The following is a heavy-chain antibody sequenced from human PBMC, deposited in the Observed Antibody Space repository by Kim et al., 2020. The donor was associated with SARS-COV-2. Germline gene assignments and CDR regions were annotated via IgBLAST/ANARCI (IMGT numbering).Heavy chain of an antibody. J-gene: IGHJ3*02. CDR1: GGTFSSYA. CDR2: IIPIFGTA. D-gene: IGHD3-22*01. V-gene: IGHV1-69*13. CDR3: ARDVMAGYYDSSGDAFDI. Sequence: SVKVSCKASGGTFSSYAISWVRQAPGQGLEWMGGIIPIFGTANYAQKFQGRVTITADESTSTAYMELSSLRAEDTAVYYCARDVMAGYYDSSGDAFDIWSQGTMVTVSS.